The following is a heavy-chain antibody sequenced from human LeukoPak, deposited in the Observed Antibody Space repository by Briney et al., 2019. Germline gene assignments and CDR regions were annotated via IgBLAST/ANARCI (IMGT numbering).Heavy chain of an antibody. CDR2: INPNSGGT. CDR1: GYTFIGFY. J-gene: IGHJ4*02. Sequence: ASVKVSCKASGYTFIGFYIHWVRQAPGQGLEWMGWINPNSGGTNYAQKFQGRVTMTRDTSISTAYMELNRLRSDDTAVYYCARDQDGDYFDYWGQGTLVTVSS. CDR3: ARDQDGDYFDY. V-gene: IGHV1-2*02. D-gene: IGHD4-17*01.